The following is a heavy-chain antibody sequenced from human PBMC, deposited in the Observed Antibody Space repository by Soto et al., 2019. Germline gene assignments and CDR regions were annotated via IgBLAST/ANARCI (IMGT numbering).Heavy chain of an antibody. CDR3: AIFREPGRSTVFGVVVPGRYAMDV. V-gene: IGHV3-53*02. J-gene: IGHJ6*02. CDR2: IYTAGHT. D-gene: IGHD3-3*01. CDR1: GFSVRTNY. Sequence: EVQLVETGGGLIQPGGSRRLSRVASGFSVRTNYMTWVRQAPGKGLEWVSVIYTAGHTNYANSVKGRFTVSRDTSQNTVYLQMNSLRPDDTAVYYCAIFREPGRSTVFGVVVPGRYAMDVWGQGTTVTVS.